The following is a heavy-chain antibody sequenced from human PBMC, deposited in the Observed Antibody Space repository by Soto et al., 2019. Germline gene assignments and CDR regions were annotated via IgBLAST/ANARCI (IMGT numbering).Heavy chain of an antibody. CDR3: ASGDSSGYGNWFDP. D-gene: IGHD3-22*01. V-gene: IGHV4-31*03. CDR1: GGSISSGGYY. J-gene: IGHJ5*02. Sequence: QVQLQESGPGLVKPSQTLSLTCTVSGGSISSGGYYWSWIRQHPGKGLEWIGYIYYSGSTYYHPALKSRVTISVDTSKNQFARKLGSVTAAAAAVYYCASGDSSGYGNWFDPWGQGTLVTVSS. CDR2: IYYSGST.